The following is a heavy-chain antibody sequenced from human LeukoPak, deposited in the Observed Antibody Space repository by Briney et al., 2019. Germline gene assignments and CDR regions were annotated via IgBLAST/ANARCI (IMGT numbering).Heavy chain of an antibody. V-gene: IGHV3-7*01. D-gene: IGHD5-24*01. CDR2: IKQDGSEK. CDR3: ARRRDGYNRGYYFDY. Sequence: PGGSLRLSCAASGFTFSSYWMSWVRQAPGKGLEWVANIKQDGSEKYYVDSVKGRFTISRDNAKNSLYLQMNSLRAEDTAVYYCARRRDGYNRGYYFDYWGQGTLVTLSS. CDR1: GFTFSSYW. J-gene: IGHJ4*02.